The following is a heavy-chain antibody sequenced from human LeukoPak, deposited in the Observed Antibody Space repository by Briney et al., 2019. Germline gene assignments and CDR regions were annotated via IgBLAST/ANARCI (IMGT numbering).Heavy chain of an antibody. CDR3: AAKGNGYTGIYVFAH. CDR1: GFSFSAYS. V-gene: IGHV3-21*01. J-gene: IGHJ4*02. D-gene: IGHD5-12*01. Sequence: GGSLRLSCAASGFSFSAYSMNWVRQTPGKGLEWVSAIGIGTSQIWYADSVKGRFTISRDNAKNSVYLEMTSLRAEDTAVYYCAAKGNGYTGIYVFAHWGQGTLVTVSS. CDR2: IGIGTSQI.